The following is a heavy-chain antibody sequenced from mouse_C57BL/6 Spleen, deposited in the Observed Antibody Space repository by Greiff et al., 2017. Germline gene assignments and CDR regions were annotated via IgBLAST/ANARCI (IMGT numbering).Heavy chain of an antibody. V-gene: IGHV1-80*01. CDR1: GYAFSSYW. CDR2: IYPGDGDT. Sequence: QVQLKQSGAELVKPGASVKISCKASGYAFSSYWMNWVKQRPGKGLEWIGQIYPGDGDTNYNGKFTGKGTLTADKSSSTAYMQLSSLTSEYSAVYFCAGSRAYFSNAFAYWGKGTLVTVSA. CDR3: AGSRAYFSNAFAY. D-gene: IGHD2-5*01. J-gene: IGHJ3*01.